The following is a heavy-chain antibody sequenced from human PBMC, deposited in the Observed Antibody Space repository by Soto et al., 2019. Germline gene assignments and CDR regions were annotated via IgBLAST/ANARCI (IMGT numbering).Heavy chain of an antibody. CDR2: INHSGST. CDR3: ARVGYDFWSGYPTYYYYGMDV. CDR1: VAVFTSGENY. V-gene: IGHV4-34*01. J-gene: IGHJ6*02. D-gene: IGHD3-3*01. Sequence: SETLSLTCSVSVAVFTSGENYWSWIRQPPGKGLEWIGEINHSGSTNYNPSLKSRVTISVDTSKNQFSLKLSSVTAADTAVYYCARVGYDFWSGYPTYYYYGMDVWGQGTTVTVSS.